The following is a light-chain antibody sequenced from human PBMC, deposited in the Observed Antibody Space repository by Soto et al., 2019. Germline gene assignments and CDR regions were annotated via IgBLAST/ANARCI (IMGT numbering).Light chain of an antibody. V-gene: IGLV3-9*01. J-gene: IGLJ1*01. CDR2: KIS. CDR3: QVWDSSTVYV. Sequence: SYELTQPLSVSVALGQTATITCGGENIASKNVHWYQQKPGQAPVLVIYKISNRPSGIPERFSGSNSGNTATLTISRAQAGDEADYYCQVWDSSTVYVFGTGTKLTVL. CDR1: NIASKN.